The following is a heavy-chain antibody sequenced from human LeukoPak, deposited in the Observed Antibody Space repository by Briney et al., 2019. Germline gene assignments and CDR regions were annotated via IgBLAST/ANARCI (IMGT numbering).Heavy chain of an antibody. CDR1: GFTFSSYA. Sequence: GSLRLSCAASGFTFSSYAMSWVRPAPGKGLEWVSVICGTSISTYYADSVKGRFTISRDNSKNTLYLQMNSLRAEDTAVYYCAKGSGGSCYSTLDCWGQGILVTVSS. CDR2: ICGTSIST. V-gene: IGHV3-23*01. D-gene: IGHD2-15*01. J-gene: IGHJ4*02. CDR3: AKGSGGSCYSTLDC.